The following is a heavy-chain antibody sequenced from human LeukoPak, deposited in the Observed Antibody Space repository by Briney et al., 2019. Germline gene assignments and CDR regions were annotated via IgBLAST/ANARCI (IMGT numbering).Heavy chain of an antibody. CDR3: ARGSWHYAFDI. V-gene: IGHV1-8*01. Sequence: ASVKVSCKASGYSFTSYDINWVRQATGQGVEWMGWMNPNSGNTGYAQKFQGRVTMTRNTSISTAYMELSSLRSEDTAVYYCARGSWHYAFDIWGQGTMVTVSS. D-gene: IGHD6-13*01. CDR1: GYSFTSYD. CDR2: MNPNSGNT. J-gene: IGHJ3*02.